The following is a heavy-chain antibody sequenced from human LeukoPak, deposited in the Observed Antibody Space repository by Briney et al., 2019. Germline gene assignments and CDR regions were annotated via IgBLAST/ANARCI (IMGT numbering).Heavy chain of an antibody. CDR2: ISSSSSYI. CDR1: GFTFSTYS. D-gene: IGHD5-18*01. J-gene: IGHJ4*02. CDR3: AKDPAISGGTAMVRGPYYYFDY. V-gene: IGHV3-21*04. Sequence: NSGGSLRLSCAASGFTFSTYSMNWVRQAPGKGLEWVSSISSSSSYIYYADSVKGRFTISRDNSKNTLYLQMNSLRAEDTAVYYCAKDPAISGGTAMVRGPYYYFDYWGQGTLVTVSS.